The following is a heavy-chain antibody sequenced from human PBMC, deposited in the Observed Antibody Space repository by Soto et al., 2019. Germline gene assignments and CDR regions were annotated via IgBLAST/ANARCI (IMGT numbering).Heavy chain of an antibody. CDR2: ISTSNGHT. CDR3: VRDLPSAAPFFAL. Sequence: QVPLIQSGAEVKRPGASLKVSCRASGYAFNTYGVSWVRQAPGQGLEWVGWISTSNGHTNFAQNFQGRVTLTTDTSTSTGYMELRSLTSDDTAVYYGVRDLPSAAPFFALWGQGTLVTVSS. V-gene: IGHV1-18*01. CDR1: GYAFNTYG. J-gene: IGHJ4*02. D-gene: IGHD6-25*01.